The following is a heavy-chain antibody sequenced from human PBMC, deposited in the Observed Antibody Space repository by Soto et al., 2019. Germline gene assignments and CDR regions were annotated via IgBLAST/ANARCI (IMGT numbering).Heavy chain of an antibody. V-gene: IGHV1-69*13. CDR1: GGTFSSYA. CDR2: IIPIFGTA. J-gene: IGHJ4*02. Sequence: SVKVSCKASGGTFSSYAISWVRQAPGQGLEWMGGIIPIFGTANYAQKFQGRVTITADESTSTAYMELSSLRSEDTAVYYCARADGYCSGGSCSVSYYFDYWGQGTLVTVSS. CDR3: ARADGYCSGGSCSVSYYFDY. D-gene: IGHD2-15*01.